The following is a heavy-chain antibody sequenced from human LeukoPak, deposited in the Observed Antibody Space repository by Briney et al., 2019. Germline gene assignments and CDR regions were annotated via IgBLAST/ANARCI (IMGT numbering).Heavy chain of an antibody. V-gene: IGHV3-30*03. CDR3: ARAPNNAWHNFDC. Sequence: GGSLRLSCAASGFTFSSYWMNWARQAPGKGLEWLAVISPAENKNNHADSAKGRFTISRDNSKDTLYLQMNSLRPEDTAVYYCARAPNNAWHNFDCWGQGTLVTVSS. D-gene: IGHD1/OR15-1a*01. J-gene: IGHJ4*02. CDR1: GFTFSSYW. CDR2: ISPAENKN.